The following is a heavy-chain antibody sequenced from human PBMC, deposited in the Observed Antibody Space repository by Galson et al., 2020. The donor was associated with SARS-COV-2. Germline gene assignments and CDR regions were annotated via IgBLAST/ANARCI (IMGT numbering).Heavy chain of an antibody. V-gene: IGHV3-30*04. CDR3: AKSYSGSYKSDFDF. CDR1: GFTFSLYA. J-gene: IGHJ4*02. Sequence: GESLKISCVASGFTFSLYAMHWVRQAPGKGLEWVAVVSYDGYNTYYADSVKGRFIVSRDNSKNTLNLEVNSLRPEDTAIYYCAKSYSGSYKSDFDFWGQGTLVTVSS. CDR2: VSYDGYNT. D-gene: IGHD1-26*01.